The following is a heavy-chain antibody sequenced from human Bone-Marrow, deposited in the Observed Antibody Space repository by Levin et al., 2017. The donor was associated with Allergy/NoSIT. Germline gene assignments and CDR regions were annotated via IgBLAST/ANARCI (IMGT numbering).Heavy chain of an antibody. Sequence: RASVKVSCKASGYTFTSYAMNWVRQAPGQGLEWMGWINTNTGNPTYAQGFTGRFVFSLDTSVSTAYLQNSNLKAEDTAVYYCASAYNWNGARGNYYYGMDVWGQGTTVTVSS. D-gene: IGHD1-1*01. CDR3: ASAYNWNGARGNYYYGMDV. J-gene: IGHJ6*02. CDR2: INTNTGNP. CDR1: GYTFTSYA. V-gene: IGHV7-4-1*02.